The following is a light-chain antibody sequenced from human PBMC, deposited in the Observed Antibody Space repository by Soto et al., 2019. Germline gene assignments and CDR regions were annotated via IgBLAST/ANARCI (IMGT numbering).Light chain of an antibody. Sequence: DVKMTQSPSSLSASVGARVTITCRPSQSISSYLNWYQKEPGKAPKLLIHAASSLQSAVPSRFSGSGSGTDFTLTISSLQPEDVATFYCQQSYSIPYTFGQGTKVDIK. J-gene: IGKJ2*01. CDR2: AAS. CDR3: QQSYSIPYT. CDR1: QSISSY. V-gene: IGKV1-39*01.